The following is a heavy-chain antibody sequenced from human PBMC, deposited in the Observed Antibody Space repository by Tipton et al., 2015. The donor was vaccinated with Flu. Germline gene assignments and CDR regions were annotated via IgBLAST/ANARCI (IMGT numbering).Heavy chain of an antibody. Sequence: GSLRLSCVASGFTFSNYAMSWVRQAPGEGLEWVSLIVGGGSRTTYADSVKGRFTISRDNANNTLYLQMNSLRAEDTAVYYCARGGAPLYWGQGTLVTVSS. CDR2: IVGGGSRT. D-gene: IGHD1-26*01. CDR1: GFTFSNYA. V-gene: IGHV3-74*01. CDR3: ARGGAPLY. J-gene: IGHJ4*02.